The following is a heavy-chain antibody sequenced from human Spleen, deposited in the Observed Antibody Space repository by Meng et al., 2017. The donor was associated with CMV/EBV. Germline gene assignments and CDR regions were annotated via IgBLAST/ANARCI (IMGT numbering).Heavy chain of an antibody. CDR3: ARRGYDDWYFDL. J-gene: IGHJ2*01. V-gene: IGHV4-39*01. CDR2: IHYIGST. CDR1: GGSISSDSYY. D-gene: IGHD3-3*01. Sequence: SETLSLTCTVSGGSISSDSYYWGWIRQPPGKGLEWIGSIHYIGSTYYNPSRKSRVTMSVDTSKNQFSLKLSSVTAADTAVYYCARRGYDDWYFDLWGRGTLVTVSS.